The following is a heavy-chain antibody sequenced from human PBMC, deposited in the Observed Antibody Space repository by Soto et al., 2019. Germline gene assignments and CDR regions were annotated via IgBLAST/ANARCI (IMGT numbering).Heavy chain of an antibody. J-gene: IGHJ4*02. CDR1: GFMFSSYA. V-gene: IGHV3-30-3*01. CDR2: KTYDGSNK. D-gene: IGHD1-26*01. CDR3: ARAGGLLVDY. Sequence: QVQLVESGGGVVQPGRSLRLSCAASGFMFSSYAMHWVRQAPGKGLEWVAVKTYDGSNKYYADSVKGRFTISRDNSKNTLDLQMNSLRAEDTAVYDCARAGGLLVDYWGQGTLVTVSS.